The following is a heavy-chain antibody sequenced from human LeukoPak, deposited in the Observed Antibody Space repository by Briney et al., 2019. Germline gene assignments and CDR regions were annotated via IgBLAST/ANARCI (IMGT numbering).Heavy chain of an antibody. CDR1: GFTFSSYA. J-gene: IGHJ4*02. V-gene: IGHV3-23*01. D-gene: IGHD3-16*02. CDR3: GAYDYIWGSYRYRLSGY. Sequence: GGSLRLSCAASGFTFSSYAMSWVRQAPGKGLEWVSAISGSGGSTYYADSVKGRFTISRDNSKNTPYLQMNSLRAEDTAVYYCGAYDYIWGSYRYRLSGYWGQGTLVTVSS. CDR2: ISGSGGST.